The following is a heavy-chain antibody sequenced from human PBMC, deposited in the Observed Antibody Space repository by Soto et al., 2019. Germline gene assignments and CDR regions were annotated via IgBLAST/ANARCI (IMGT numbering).Heavy chain of an antibody. J-gene: IGHJ4*02. CDR1: GYTFTSYG. CDR2: ISAHNGNT. CDR3: ARGRYGDY. Sequence: QVHLVQSGAEVKKPGASVKVSCKASGYTFTSYGITWVRQAPGQGLEWMGWISAHNGNTDYAQKLQGRVIVTRETSTSTAYMELRSLISDDTAVYYCARGRYGDYGGQGALVTVSS. V-gene: IGHV1-18*01. D-gene: IGHD1-1*01.